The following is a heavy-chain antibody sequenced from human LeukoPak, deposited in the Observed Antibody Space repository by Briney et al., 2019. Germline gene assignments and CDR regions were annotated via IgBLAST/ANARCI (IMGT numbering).Heavy chain of an antibody. CDR1: GFTFSSYG. J-gene: IGHJ4*02. Sequence: GRSLRLSCAASGFTFSSYGMHWVRQAPGKGLEWVAVIWYDGSNKYYADSVKGRFTISRDNSKNTLYQQMNSLRAEDTAVYYCAGLTDYYYDSSGYFVWGQGTLVTVSS. V-gene: IGHV3-33*01. CDR3: AGLTDYYYDSSGYFV. CDR2: IWYDGSNK. D-gene: IGHD3-22*01.